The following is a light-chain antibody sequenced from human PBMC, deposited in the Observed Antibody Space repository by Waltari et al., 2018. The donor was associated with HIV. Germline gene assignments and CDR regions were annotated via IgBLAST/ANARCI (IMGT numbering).Light chain of an antibody. Sequence: QSVLTQPPSASGTPGQRVTFSCSGSSSNIGSNPVAWNQKLPGTAPRSPIYNNKQRPWGAQALFSGPRSGTSASRAVSGLQSEDESGYYCAAWDDSLNGHVLFGGGTKLTVL. CDR1: SSNIGSNP. CDR2: NNK. CDR3: AAWDDSLNGHVL. J-gene: IGLJ2*01. V-gene: IGLV1-44*01.